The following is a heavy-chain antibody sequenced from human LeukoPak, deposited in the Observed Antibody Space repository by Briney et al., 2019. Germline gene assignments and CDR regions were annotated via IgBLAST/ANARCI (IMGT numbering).Heavy chain of an antibody. V-gene: IGHV3-30-3*01. CDR3: ARDPYRYYDSSGPLRWGNWFDP. D-gene: IGHD3-22*01. Sequence: GGSLRLSCAASGFTFTSYAMHWVRQAPGKGLEWVAVISYDGSNKYYADSVKGRFTISRDNSKNTLYLQMNSLRAEDTAVYYCARDPYRYYDSSGPLRWGNWFDPWGQGTLVTVSS. CDR1: GFTFTSYA. CDR2: ISYDGSNK. J-gene: IGHJ5*02.